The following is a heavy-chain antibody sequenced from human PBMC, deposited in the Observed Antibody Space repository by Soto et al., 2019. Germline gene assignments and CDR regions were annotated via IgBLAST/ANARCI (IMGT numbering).Heavy chain of an antibody. Sequence: SETLSLTCTVSGGSISSSSYYWGWIRQPPGKGLEWIGSIYYSGSTYYNPSLKSRVTISVDTSKNQFSLKLSSVTAADTAVYYCARVGGYSGYDCDYWGQGTLVTVSS. J-gene: IGHJ4*02. V-gene: IGHV4-39*07. CDR3: ARVGGYSGYDCDY. CDR2: IYYSGST. CDR1: GGSISSSSYY. D-gene: IGHD5-12*01.